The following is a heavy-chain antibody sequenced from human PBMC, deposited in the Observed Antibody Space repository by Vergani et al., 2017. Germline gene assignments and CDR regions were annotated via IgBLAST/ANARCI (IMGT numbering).Heavy chain of an antibody. CDR1: GFTFSNSA. CDR3: AREERSNTSPFVGD. J-gene: IGHJ4*02. V-gene: IGHV3-23*04. Sequence: EVQLVESGGGVIQPGKSLRLSCEASGFTFSNSAMSWVRQTSGKGLEWVSAISGHGDRTYYADSVKGRFTISRDNSKNTVYLQMNSLKAEDRATYYCAREERSNTSPFVGDWGQGTLVTV. CDR2: ISGHGDRT. D-gene: IGHD2/OR15-2a*01.